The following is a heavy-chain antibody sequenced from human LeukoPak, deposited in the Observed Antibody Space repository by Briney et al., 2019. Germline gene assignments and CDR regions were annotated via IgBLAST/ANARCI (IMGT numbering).Heavy chain of an antibody. CDR1: GFTFSSYS. CDR2: ISSSSSYI. V-gene: IGHV3-21*01. Sequence: GSLRLSCAASGFTFSSYSMNWVRQAPGKGLEWVSSISSSSSYIYYADSVGGRFTISRDNAKNSLYLQMNSLRAEDTAVYYCARSGGGVIGGIDYWGQGTLVTVSS. J-gene: IGHJ4*02. CDR3: ARSGGGVIGGIDY. D-gene: IGHD3-16*02.